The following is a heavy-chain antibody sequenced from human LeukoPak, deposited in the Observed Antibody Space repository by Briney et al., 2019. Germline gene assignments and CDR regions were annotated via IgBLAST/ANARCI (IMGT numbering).Heavy chain of an antibody. D-gene: IGHD2-15*01. CDR3: ARGCSGGSCYYYYYMDV. CDR2: INPNSGGT. Sequence: GASVKVSCKAYGYTFTGYYMHWLRQAPGQGLEWMGWINPNSGGTNYPQKFQGRVTMTSDTSISTAYMELSRLRSDDTAVYYCARGCSGGSCYYYYYMDVWGKGTTVTVSS. V-gene: IGHV1-2*02. J-gene: IGHJ6*03. CDR1: GYTFTGYY.